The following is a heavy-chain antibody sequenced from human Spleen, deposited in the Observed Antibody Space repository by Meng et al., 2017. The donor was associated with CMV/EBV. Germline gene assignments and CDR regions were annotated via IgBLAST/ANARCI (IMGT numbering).Heavy chain of an antibody. CDR1: GFTFYMFG. V-gene: IGHV3-43*01. CDR2: INWDGDRA. D-gene: IGHD1-1*01. CDR3: AKVFRTTHYYYGLDV. Sequence: GESLKISCAASGFTFYMFGMHWVRQAPGKGLQWVSLINWDGDRAYYADSVKGRFTISRDNSRNSLYLQMNSLRSEDTALYYCAKVFRTTHYYYGLDVWGQGTTVTVSS. J-gene: IGHJ6*02.